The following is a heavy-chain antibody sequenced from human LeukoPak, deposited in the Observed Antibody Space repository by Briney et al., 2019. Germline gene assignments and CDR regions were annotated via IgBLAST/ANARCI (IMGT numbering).Heavy chain of an antibody. V-gene: IGHV4-30-4*08. D-gene: IGHD3-10*01. CDR3: ARESGPKEGVRGLDY. Sequence: SETLSLTCTVSGGSISSGDYYWSWIRQPPGKGLEWIGYIYYSGSTYYNPSLKSRVTISVDTSKNQFSLKLSSVTAADTAVYYSARESGPKEGVRGLDYWGQGTLVTVSS. CDR1: GGSISSGDYY. J-gene: IGHJ4*02. CDR2: IYYSGST.